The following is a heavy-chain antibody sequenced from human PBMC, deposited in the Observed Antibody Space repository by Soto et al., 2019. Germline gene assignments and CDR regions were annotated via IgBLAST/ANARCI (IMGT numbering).Heavy chain of an antibody. D-gene: IGHD1-7*01. J-gene: IGHJ4*02. CDR2: ISTNSGNT. CDR1: GYPFGTYA. V-gene: IGHV1-18*04. Sequence: VKVSCKASGYPFGTYAITWVRQAPGQGLEWVGWISTNSGNTYYAQNFQGRVTLTTDTSTTTAYMEFRSLTSDDTAIYYCARTYNWNSEGFDHWGQGTLVTVSS. CDR3: ARTYNWNSEGFDH.